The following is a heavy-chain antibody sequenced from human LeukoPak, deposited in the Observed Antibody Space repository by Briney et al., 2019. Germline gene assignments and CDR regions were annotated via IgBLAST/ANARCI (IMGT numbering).Heavy chain of an antibody. CDR3: ARETERNSDY. J-gene: IGHJ4*02. CDR2: INPSSGHT. V-gene: IGHV1-2*02. Sequence: ASVNLSCKASGYSFTGHYMHWVRQAPGQGLEWMGWINPSSGHTKYAQKVQGRVTMTRDTSISTAYMELSRLGSDDTAVYYCARETERNSDYWGQGTLVPLFS. D-gene: IGHD1-1*01. CDR1: GYSFTGHY.